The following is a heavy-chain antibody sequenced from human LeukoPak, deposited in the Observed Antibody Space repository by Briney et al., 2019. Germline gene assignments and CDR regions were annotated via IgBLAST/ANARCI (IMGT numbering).Heavy chain of an antibody. V-gene: IGHV3-21*01. CDR3: ATYYDSSGQGH. CDR2: ISSSGTNK. CDR1: GFTFNTYS. D-gene: IGHD3-22*01. Sequence: PGGSLRLSCAASGFTFNTYSMNWFRQAPGKGLEWVSSISSSGTNKYYADSVKGRFTISRGNAKNSLYLQMDSLRAEDTAVYYCATYYDSSGQGHWGQGTLVTVSS. J-gene: IGHJ1*01.